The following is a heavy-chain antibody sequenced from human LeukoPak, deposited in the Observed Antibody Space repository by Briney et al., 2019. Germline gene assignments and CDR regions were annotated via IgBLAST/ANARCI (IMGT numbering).Heavy chain of an antibody. CDR1: GGSFSAYY. CDR3: ARGFRGASFDY. D-gene: IGHD1-26*01. J-gene: IGHJ4*02. V-gene: IGHV4-34*01. CDR2: INHSGST. Sequence: NTSETLSLTCAVYGGSFSAYYWSWIRQPPGKGLEWIGDINHSGSTNYNPSLKSRVTISEDTSKKQFSLKVSSVTAADTAVYYCARGFRGASFDYWGQGTLVTVSS.